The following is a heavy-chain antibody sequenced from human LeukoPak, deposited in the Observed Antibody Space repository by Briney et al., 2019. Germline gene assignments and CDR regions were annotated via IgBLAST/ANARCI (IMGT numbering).Heavy chain of an antibody. CDR1: GFTFSGSA. J-gene: IGHJ4*02. CDR2: IRSKANSYAT. V-gene: IGHV3-73*01. CDR3: TRHSHDYVWGSYLIDY. D-gene: IGHD3-16*02. Sequence: PGGSLRLSCAASGFTFSGSAMHWVRQASGKGLEWVGRIRSKANSYATAYAASVKGRFTISRDDSKNTAYLQMNSLKTEDTAVYYCTRHSHDYVWGSYLIDYWGQGTLVTVSS.